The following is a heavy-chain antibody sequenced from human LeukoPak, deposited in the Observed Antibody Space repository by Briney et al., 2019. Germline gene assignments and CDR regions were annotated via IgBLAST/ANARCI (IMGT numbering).Heavy chain of an antibody. D-gene: IGHD3-22*01. CDR1: GGFISSGNW. V-gene: IGHV4-4*02. J-gene: IGHJ4*02. Sequence: SGTLSLTCAVSGGFISSGNWWSWVRQLPGKGLEWIGEIYHSGSTNYNPSLKSRVTISVDKSKNQFSLKLSSVTAADTAVYYCARDQYDSSGYFLGNDYWGQGILVTVSS. CDR3: ARDQYDSSGYFLGNDY. CDR2: IYHSGST.